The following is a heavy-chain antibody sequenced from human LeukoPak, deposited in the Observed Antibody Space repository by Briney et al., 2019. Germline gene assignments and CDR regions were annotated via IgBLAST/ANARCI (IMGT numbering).Heavy chain of an antibody. D-gene: IGHD2-2*01. J-gene: IGHJ6*03. V-gene: IGHV3-21*01. CDR3: ARDWDYCSSTSCSLYYYYYYMDV. CDR1: GFTFSTYR. Sequence: GGSLRLSCAASGFTFSTYRMNWVRQVPGKGLEWVSSISSSSSYIYYADSVKGRFTISRDNAKNSLYLQMNSLRAEDTAVYYCARDWDYCSSTSCSLYYYYYYMDVWGKGTTVTISS. CDR2: ISSSSSYI.